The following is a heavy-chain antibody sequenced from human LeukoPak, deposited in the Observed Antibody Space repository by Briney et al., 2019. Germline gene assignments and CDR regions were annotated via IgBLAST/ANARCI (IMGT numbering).Heavy chain of an antibody. Sequence: GGSLRLSCVASGFSFSRSWMHWVRQVPGKGLVWVSVITGDGSRTTYADSAKGRFTISRDNAKNTVYLQMNSLRAEDTAVYYCAKDMRYSSDLWGPGTVVTVSS. CDR3: AKDMRYSSDL. CDR2: ITGDGSRT. V-gene: IGHV3-74*01. D-gene: IGHD6-19*01. J-gene: IGHJ5*02. CDR1: GFSFSRSW.